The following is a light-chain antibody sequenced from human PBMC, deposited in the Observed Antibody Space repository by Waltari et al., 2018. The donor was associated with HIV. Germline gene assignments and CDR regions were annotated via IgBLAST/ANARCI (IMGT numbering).Light chain of an antibody. J-gene: IGLJ2*01. Sequence: SYELTQPPSVSVSPGQTATITCSGATLGDKYVSWYQKRPGQSPVLVIYQDTGRPSGIPERLSGSNSGNTATLTISGTQAMDEADYYCQAWDSSAVVFGGGTKLTVL. CDR3: QAWDSSAVV. CDR2: QDT. V-gene: IGLV3-1*01. CDR1: TLGDKY.